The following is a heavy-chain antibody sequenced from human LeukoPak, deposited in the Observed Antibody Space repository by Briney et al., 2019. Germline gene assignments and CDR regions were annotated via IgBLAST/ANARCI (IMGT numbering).Heavy chain of an antibody. D-gene: IGHD6-19*01. CDR2: IGSSGTTI. J-gene: IGHJ4*02. Sequence: PGGSLRLSCAVSGFPFSIYEMNRVRQAPGKGLEWVSNIGSSGTTIYCADSVKGRFSISRDNAKSSLYLQMNSLRVEDTAVYYCALLAVASDFDYWGQGALVIVSS. CDR1: GFPFSIYE. V-gene: IGHV3-48*03. CDR3: ALLAVASDFDY.